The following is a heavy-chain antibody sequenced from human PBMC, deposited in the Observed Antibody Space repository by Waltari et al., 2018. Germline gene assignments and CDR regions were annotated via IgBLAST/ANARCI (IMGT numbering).Heavy chain of an antibody. CDR3: AKSSGSYYEVFDY. V-gene: IGHV3-23*04. D-gene: IGHD1-26*01. Sequence: EVRLVESGGGLVQPGGSLRLSCAASGFAFANSGMSWVRQAPGKGLEGVSSMSGSGGTTYYADSVKGRFTMSKDNSKNTLFLQMNSLRVDDTADYYCAKSSGSYYEVFDYWGRGTLVTVSS. CDR1: GFAFANSG. J-gene: IGHJ4*02. CDR2: MSGSGGTT.